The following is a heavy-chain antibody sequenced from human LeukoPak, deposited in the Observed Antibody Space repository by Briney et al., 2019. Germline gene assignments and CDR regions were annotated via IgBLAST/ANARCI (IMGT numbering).Heavy chain of an antibody. CDR1: GYTFTGYY. D-gene: IGHD3-22*01. V-gene: IGHV1-2*02. J-gene: IGHJ4*02. CDR3: ARSPRGGGYYYDSSGYYYALLTTHEFDY. CDR2: INPNSGGT. Sequence: AASVKVSCKASGYTFTGYYMHWVRQAPGQGLEWMGWINPNSGGTNYAQKFQGRVTMTRDTSISTAYMELSRLRSDDTAVYYCARSPRGGGYYYDSSGYYYALLTTHEFDYWGQGTLVTVSS.